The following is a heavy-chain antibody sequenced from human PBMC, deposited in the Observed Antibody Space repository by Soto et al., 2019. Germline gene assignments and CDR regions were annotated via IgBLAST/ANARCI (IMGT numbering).Heavy chain of an antibody. J-gene: IGHJ5*02. CDR2: ITWNGGTI. CDR3: AKGGSAALLAPPRRDKWFDP. Sequence: GGSLRLSCAASGFACDDYVMHWVRQPPGRGLEWVSGITWNGGTIRYVDSVKGRFTISRDNAENSLDLQMNSLRPEDTAVYYCAKGGSAALLAPPRRDKWFDPCDPGTLLTVST. CDR1: GFACDDYV. V-gene: IGHV3-9*01. D-gene: IGHD3-3*02.